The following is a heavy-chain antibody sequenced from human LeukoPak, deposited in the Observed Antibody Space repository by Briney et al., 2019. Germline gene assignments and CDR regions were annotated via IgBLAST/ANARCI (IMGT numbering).Heavy chain of an antibody. J-gene: IGHJ4*02. V-gene: IGHV3-23*01. CDR2: IGGSGGST. D-gene: IGHD3-3*01. Sequence: GGSLRLSCAASGFTFSSYAMSWVRQAPGKGLEWVSAIGGSGGSTYYADSVKGRFTISRDNSKNTLYLQMNSLRAEDTAVYYCAKDPTIFGVVITNVFDYWGQGTLVTVSS. CDR3: AKDPTIFGVVITNVFDY. CDR1: GFTFSSYA.